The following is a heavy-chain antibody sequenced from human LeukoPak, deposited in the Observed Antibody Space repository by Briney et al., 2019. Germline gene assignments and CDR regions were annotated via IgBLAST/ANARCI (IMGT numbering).Heavy chain of an antibody. CDR2: IKQDGSEK. V-gene: IGHV3-7*01. CDR1: GGSISSYY. J-gene: IGHJ4*02. Sequence: PSETLSLTCTVSGGSISSYYWSWVRQAPGKGQEWVANIKQDGSEKYYVDSVKGRFTISRDNAKNSLYLQMNSLRAEDTAVYYCARDGSGWSDPFDYWGQGTLVTVSS. CDR3: ARDGSGWSDPFDY. D-gene: IGHD6-19*01.